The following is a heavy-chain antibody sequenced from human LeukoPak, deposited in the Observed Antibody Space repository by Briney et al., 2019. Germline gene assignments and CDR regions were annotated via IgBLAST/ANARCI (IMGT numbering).Heavy chain of an antibody. J-gene: IGHJ4*02. D-gene: IGHD6-13*01. Sequence: PSETLSLTCTVSGGSISSYHWSWIRQPPGKGLEWIGYIYYSGSTNYNPSLKSRVTISVDTSKNQFSLKLSSVTAADTAVYYCAREGFSAAGFDYWGQGTLVTVSS. CDR2: IYYSGST. CDR1: GGSISSYH. V-gene: IGHV4-59*12. CDR3: AREGFSAAGFDY.